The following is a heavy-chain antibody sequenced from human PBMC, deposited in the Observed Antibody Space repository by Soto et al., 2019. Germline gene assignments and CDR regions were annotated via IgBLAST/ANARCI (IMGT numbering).Heavy chain of an antibody. Sequence: DVQLLESGGGRVQPGGSLRLSCAASGFTFYRYDMFWVRQTPRRGLEWVSFISGSGGRTEYGDFVRGRFTVSRDNAENTLSLQMNRLAVEDTAVYYCVRRGYETGWYFDQGGQGIVVAVSS. V-gene: IGHV3-23*02. CDR3: VRRGYETGWYFDQ. CDR2: ISGSGGRT. CDR1: GFTFYRYD. D-gene: IGHD3-3*01. J-gene: IGHJ4*02.